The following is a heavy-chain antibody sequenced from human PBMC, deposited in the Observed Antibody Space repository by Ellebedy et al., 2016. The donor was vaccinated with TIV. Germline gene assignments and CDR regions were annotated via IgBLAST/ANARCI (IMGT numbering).Heavy chain of an antibody. J-gene: IGHJ4*02. CDR3: AEVADYYQDSSGFPDN. Sequence: GESLKISCAASGFTFSNYGMHWVRQAPGKGLEWVSVISYDGSNKYYADSVKGRFTLSRDNSKNTLYVQMNSLRAEDTAVYYCAEVADYYQDSSGFPDNWGQGTLVTVSS. V-gene: IGHV3-30*18. CDR2: ISYDGSNK. D-gene: IGHD3-22*01. CDR1: GFTFSNYG.